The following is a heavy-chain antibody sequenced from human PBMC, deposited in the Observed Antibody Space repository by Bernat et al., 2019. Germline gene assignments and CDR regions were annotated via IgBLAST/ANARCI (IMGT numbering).Heavy chain of an antibody. CDR2: FDPEDGET. CDR3: ATVSRYYYGSGSYFFDY. CDR1: GYTLTELS. J-gene: IGHJ4*02. D-gene: IGHD3-10*01. V-gene: IGHV1-24*01. Sequence: QVQLVQSGAEVKKPGASVKVSCKVSGYTLTELSMYWVRQAPGKGLEWMGGFDPEDGETIYAQKFQGRVTMTEDTSTDTAYMELSSLRSEDTAVYYCATVSRYYYGSGSYFFDYWGQGTLVTVSS.